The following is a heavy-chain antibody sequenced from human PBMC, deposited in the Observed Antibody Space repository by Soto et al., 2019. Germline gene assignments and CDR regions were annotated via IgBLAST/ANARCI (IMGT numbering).Heavy chain of an antibody. CDR2: MNPNGGNT. J-gene: IGHJ6*02. V-gene: IGHV1-8*01. Sequence: GASVKVCCKASGYTFSNYEINWVRQATGQGLEWMGWMNPNGGNTGYAQTFQGRVTLTRNTSTDTAYMELSSLRSEDTAVYYCARGIRATGTTPHYYYYGMDIWGQGTTVTVSS. D-gene: IGHD1-7*01. CDR1: GYTFSNYE. CDR3: ARGIRATGTTPHYYYYGMDI.